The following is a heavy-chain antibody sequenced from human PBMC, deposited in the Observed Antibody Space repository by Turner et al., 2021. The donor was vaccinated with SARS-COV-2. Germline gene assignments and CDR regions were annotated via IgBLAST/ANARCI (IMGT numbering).Heavy chain of an antibody. V-gene: IGHV4-61*02. J-gene: IGHJ5*02. D-gene: IGHD5-18*01. CDR3: VIQLYAYNWFDP. CDR2: IYTSGST. Sequence: QVQLQESGPGLVTPAQPLSLPCNVSGGSLSSGSYYWSWIRQPAGKGLEWIGRIYTSGSTNYNPSLKSRVTISVDTSKNQFSLKLSSVTAADTAVYYCVIQLYAYNWFDPWGQGTLVTVSS. CDR1: GGSLSSGSYY.